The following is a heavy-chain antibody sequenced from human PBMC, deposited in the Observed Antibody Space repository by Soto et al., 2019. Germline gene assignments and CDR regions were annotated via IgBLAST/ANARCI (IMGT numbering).Heavy chain of an antibody. CDR1: GDSISIGGYS. CDR3: AGESRLGYRFFDN. J-gene: IGHJ4*02. D-gene: IGHD5-12*01. Sequence: QLQLQESGPGLVKPSQTLSLTCDVSGDSISIGGYSWNWLRQPPGKGLQWIGYIYHAGSTYYNPSRKIRVIISVDRSKNHFSLNLTSVTAADTAVYYCAGESRLGYRFFDNWGQGILVTVSS. V-gene: IGHV4-30-2*01. CDR2: IYHAGST.